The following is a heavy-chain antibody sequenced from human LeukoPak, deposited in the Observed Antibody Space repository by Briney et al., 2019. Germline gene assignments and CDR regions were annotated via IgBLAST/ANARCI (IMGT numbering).Heavy chain of an antibody. CDR2: INAGNANT. J-gene: IGHJ4*02. Sequence: ASVKVSCKASGYTFTSYVIHWVRQAPGQRLEWMGWINAGNANTKYSQDFQGRVTITKDTSATTAYMELSSLRSEDMAVYYCARDHCTNGVSYKGTLDYWGQGALVTVSS. CDR1: GYTFTSYV. CDR3: ARDHCTNGVSYKGTLDY. V-gene: IGHV1-3*03. D-gene: IGHD2-8*01.